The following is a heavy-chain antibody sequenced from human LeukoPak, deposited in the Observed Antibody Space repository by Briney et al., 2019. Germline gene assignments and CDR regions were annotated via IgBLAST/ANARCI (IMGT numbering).Heavy chain of an antibody. CDR2: ISYNGSQT. V-gene: IGHV3-64*01. CDR1: GFTFSIYA. CDR3: VRDRGGSGWYYFDY. D-gene: IGHD6-19*01. Sequence: PWGSLKLSCAASGFTFSIYAMHWVRQAPGKGLEHVSGISYNGSQTYYGNSVKDRFTISRDNTKNTVYLQMASLRVDDMAVYYCVRDRGGSGWYYFDYWGQGILVTVSS. J-gene: IGHJ4*02.